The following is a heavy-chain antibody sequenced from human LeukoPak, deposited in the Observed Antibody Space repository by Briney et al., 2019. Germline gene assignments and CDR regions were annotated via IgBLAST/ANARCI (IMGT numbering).Heavy chain of an antibody. J-gene: IGHJ4*02. CDR3: ARLLWFGELSLSYYFDY. CDR2: IYYSGSI. D-gene: IGHD3-10*01. V-gene: IGHV4-59*08. CDR1: GGSISSYY. Sequence: SETLSLTCTVSGGSISSYYWSWIRQPPGKGLEWIGYIYYSGSINYNPSLKSRVTISVDTSKNQFSLKLSSVTAADTAVYYCARLLWFGELSLSYYFDYWGQGTLVTVSS.